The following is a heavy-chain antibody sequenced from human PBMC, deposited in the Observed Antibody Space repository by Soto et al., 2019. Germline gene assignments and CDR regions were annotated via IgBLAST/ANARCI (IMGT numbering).Heavy chain of an antibody. V-gene: IGHV3-74*01. D-gene: IGHD1-20*01. Sequence: EGQLVESGGDLVQPGGSLRLSCAASGFTFSSYWMHWVRQVPGKGLVWVARINTDGTSTTYADSAKGRFTIARDNAKTTLYLQMNSLSAEDAAVYFCARDLNCDSDYWGQETLVTVSP. CDR1: GFTFSSYW. CDR3: ARDLNCDSDY. J-gene: IGHJ4*02. CDR2: INTDGTST.